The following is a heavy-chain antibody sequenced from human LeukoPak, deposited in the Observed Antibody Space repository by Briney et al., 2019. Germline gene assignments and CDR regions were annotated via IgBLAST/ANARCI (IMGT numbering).Heavy chain of an antibody. CDR2: VNEDGSEK. V-gene: IGHV3-7*01. CDR1: GFTFSNYW. J-gene: IGHJ4*02. Sequence: GGSLRLSCSVSGFTFSNYWMTWVRQAPGRGLACLAIVNEDGSEKHHVDSVKGRFTISRDNAKNLLFLEMNSLRDEDTAVYYCARDGSVTYHTAFDYWGQGTLVSVS. D-gene: IGHD6-19*01. CDR3: ARDGSVTYHTAFDY.